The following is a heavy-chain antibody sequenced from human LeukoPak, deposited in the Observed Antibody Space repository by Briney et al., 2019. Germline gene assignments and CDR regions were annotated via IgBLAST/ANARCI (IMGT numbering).Heavy chain of an antibody. CDR2: IYYSGST. CDR1: GGSISSYY. J-gene: IGHJ3*02. Sequence: PSETLSLTCTVSGGSISSYYWSWIRQPPRKGLEWIGFIYYSGSTNYNPSLESRVTISVDTSRNQFSLKLSSVTAADTAVYYCASGRGLYSFYAFNIWGQGTMVTVSS. D-gene: IGHD5-18*01. V-gene: IGHV4-59*01. CDR3: ASGRGLYSFYAFNI.